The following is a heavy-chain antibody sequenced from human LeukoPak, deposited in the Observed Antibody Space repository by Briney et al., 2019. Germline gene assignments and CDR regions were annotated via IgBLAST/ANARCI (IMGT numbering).Heavy chain of an antibody. CDR3: ARSSYFGYYGSGSYYPYYFDY. J-gene: IGHJ4*02. D-gene: IGHD3-10*01. V-gene: IGHV4-34*01. Sequence: SETLSLTCAVYGGSFSGYYWSWIRQPPGKGLEWIGEINHSGSTNYNPSLKSRVTISVDTSKNQFSLKLSSVTAADTAVYYCARSSYFGYYGSGSYYPYYFDYWGQGTLVTVSS. CDR1: GGSFSGYY. CDR2: INHSGST.